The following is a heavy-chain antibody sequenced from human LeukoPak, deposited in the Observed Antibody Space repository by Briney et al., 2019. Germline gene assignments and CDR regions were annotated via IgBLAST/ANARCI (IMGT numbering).Heavy chain of an antibody. CDR3: ARDFYYYDSSGYYPVGMDV. D-gene: IGHD3-22*01. V-gene: IGHV1-18*01. J-gene: IGHJ6*02. Sequence: ASVKVSCKASGYTFTSYGISWVRQAPGQGLEWMGWISAYNGNTNYAQKLQGRVTMTTDTSTSTAYMELRSLRSDDTAVYYCARDFYYYDSSGYYPVGMDVWGQGTTVTVSS. CDR1: GYTFTSYG. CDR2: ISAYNGNT.